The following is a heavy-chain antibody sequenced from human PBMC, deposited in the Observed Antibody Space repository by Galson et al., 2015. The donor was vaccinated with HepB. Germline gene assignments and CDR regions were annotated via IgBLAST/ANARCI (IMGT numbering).Heavy chain of an antibody. Sequence: PALVKPTQTLTLTCTFSGFSLSTSGVGVGWIRQPPGKALEWLALIYWDDDKRYSPSLKSRLTITRDTSKNQVVLTMTNMDPVDTATYYCAHIKGDGYNGVWTYWGQGTLVTVSS. CDR2: IYWDDDK. CDR1: GFSLSTSGVG. J-gene: IGHJ4*02. D-gene: IGHD5-24*01. V-gene: IGHV2-5*02. CDR3: AHIKGDGYNGVWTY.